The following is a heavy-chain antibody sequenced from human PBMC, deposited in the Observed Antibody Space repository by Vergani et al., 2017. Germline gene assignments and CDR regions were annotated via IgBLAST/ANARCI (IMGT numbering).Heavy chain of an antibody. J-gene: IGHJ4*02. D-gene: IGHD3-10*01. Sequence: QVQLVESGGGVVQPGGSLRLSCAASGFTFSSYGMHWVRQAPGKGLEWVAFIRYDGSNKYYADSVKGRFTISRDNSKNTLYLQMNSLRAEDTAVYYCATSRVSRYGYFDYWGQGTLVTVSS. CDR3: ATSRVSRYGYFDY. V-gene: IGHV3-30*02. CDR1: GFTFSSYG. CDR2: IRYDGSNK.